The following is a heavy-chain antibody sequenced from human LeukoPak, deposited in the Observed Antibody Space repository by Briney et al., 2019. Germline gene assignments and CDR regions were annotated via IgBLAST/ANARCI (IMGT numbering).Heavy chain of an antibody. Sequence: GGSLRLSCAASGFTFSSYAMSWVGQAPGKGLEGVSAISGSRGSTYYADSVKGRFTISRDISKNTLYLQMNSLRAEDTAVYYCAKDNFDSSGTQYDAFDTWGQGTMVTVSS. V-gene: IGHV3-23*01. CDR2: ISGSRGST. CDR1: GFTFSSYA. CDR3: AKDNFDSSGTQYDAFDT. J-gene: IGHJ3*02. D-gene: IGHD3-22*01.